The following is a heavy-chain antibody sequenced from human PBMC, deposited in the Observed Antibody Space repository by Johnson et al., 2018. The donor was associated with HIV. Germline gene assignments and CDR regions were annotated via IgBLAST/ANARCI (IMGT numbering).Heavy chain of an antibody. CDR1: DFTFTNNA. D-gene: IGHD6-6*01. J-gene: IGHJ3*02. Sequence: QVQLVESGGGVVQPGRSLRLSCAASDFTFTNNAIHWVRQAPGKGLEWVAVISYDGPNTYYADSVTGRFTISRDNSRNTVFLQMIILRPKDTAMYYCASGVTARAPLLIWGQGTMVTVSS. CDR2: ISYDGPNT. V-gene: IGHV3-30*04. CDR3: ASGVTARAPLLI.